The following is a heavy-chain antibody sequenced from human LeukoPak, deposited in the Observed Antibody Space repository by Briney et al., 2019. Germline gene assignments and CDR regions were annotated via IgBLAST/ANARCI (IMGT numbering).Heavy chain of an antibody. V-gene: IGHV3-15*01. J-gene: IGHJ4*02. D-gene: IGHD3-10*01. Sequence: GGSLRLSCAASRFTFSNAWMSWVPPAPGKGLEWVGRIKSKIDGGTTDYAAPVEGRFTISRDDSKNTLYLQMNSLKTEDTAVYYCTTDRGGFDYWGQGTLVTVSS. CDR2: IKSKIDGGTT. CDR3: TTDRGGFDY. CDR1: RFTFSNAW.